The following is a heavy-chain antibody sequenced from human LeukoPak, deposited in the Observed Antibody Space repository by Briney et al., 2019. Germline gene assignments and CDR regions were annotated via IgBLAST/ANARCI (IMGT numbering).Heavy chain of an antibody. CDR2: IWFDGSKK. CDR3: ARDRIRGVISFGYFYGMDV. CDR1: GFTFSSFG. Sequence: GGSLRLSCAASGFTFSSFGLHWVRQSPGKGLEWVSVIWFDGSKKYYGDSVKGRFTISRDDSKSTLYLQMNSLRVEDTAVYYCARDRIRGVISFGYFYGMDVWGQGTTVTVSS. D-gene: IGHD3-10*01. V-gene: IGHV3-33*01. J-gene: IGHJ6*02.